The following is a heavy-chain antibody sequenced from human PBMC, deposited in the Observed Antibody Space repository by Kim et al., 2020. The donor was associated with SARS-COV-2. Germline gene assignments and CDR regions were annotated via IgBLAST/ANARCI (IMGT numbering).Heavy chain of an antibody. CDR2: ISVTDAI. J-gene: IGHJ4*02. CDR3: ARDWNWGIDV. CDR1: GFTFTTYN. V-gene: IGHV3-48*01. Sequence: GGSLRLSCAASGFTFTTYNMNWVRQAPGKGLEWISYISVTDAIYYADSVKGRFTISRDYAKNSLDLQMNSLRAEDTAVYYFARDWNWGIDVWGQGTLVTV. D-gene: IGHD7-27*01.